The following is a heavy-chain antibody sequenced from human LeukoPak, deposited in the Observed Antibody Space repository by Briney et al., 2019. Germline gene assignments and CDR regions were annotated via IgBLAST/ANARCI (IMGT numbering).Heavy chain of an antibody. V-gene: IGHV3-66*01. CDR2: IYNDGST. CDR1: GFSVSSDY. Sequence: PGGSLRLSCLGSGFSVSSDYMSWVRQAPGGGPGWVAIIYNDGSTYHAKSVEGRFSIYRDSYKNTVYLQMRSLRGDDTAIYYCARDSAFSAYAYWGQGTQVTVSS. J-gene: IGHJ4*02. D-gene: IGHD6-25*01. CDR3: ARDSAFSAYAY.